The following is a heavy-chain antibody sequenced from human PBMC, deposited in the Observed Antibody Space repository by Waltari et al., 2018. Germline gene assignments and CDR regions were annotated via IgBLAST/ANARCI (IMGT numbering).Heavy chain of an antibody. CDR3: TRGALNRRRSYGGYYYFGLDV. V-gene: IGHV1-8*01. D-gene: IGHD2-15*01. CDR1: GYTFNSHD. CDR2: MNPGSGNT. Sequence: QVQLVQSGAEVKKPGASVRVSCKASGYTFNSHDINWVRQDTGQGREWMGWMNPGSGNTGYAQNFQGRVTMTRDTSISTAYMEVNDLRSEDTAVYYCTRGALNRRRSYGGYYYFGLDVWGQGTMVTVS. J-gene: IGHJ6*02.